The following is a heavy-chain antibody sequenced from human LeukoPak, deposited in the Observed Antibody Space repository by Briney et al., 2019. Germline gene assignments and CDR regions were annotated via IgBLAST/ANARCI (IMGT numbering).Heavy chain of an antibody. Sequence: GSSVKVSCKASGGTFSSYAISWVRQAPGQGLEWMGGIIPIFGTANYAQKFQGRVTITADKSTSTAYMELSSLRSEDTAVYYCAASAGRWLQSPFDYWGQGTLVTVSS. J-gene: IGHJ4*02. D-gene: IGHD5-24*01. CDR3: AASAGRWLQSPFDY. CDR1: GGTFSSYA. CDR2: IIPIFGTA. V-gene: IGHV1-69*06.